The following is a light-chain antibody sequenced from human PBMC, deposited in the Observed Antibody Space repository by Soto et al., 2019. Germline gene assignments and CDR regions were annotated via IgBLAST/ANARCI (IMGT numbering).Light chain of an antibody. V-gene: IGKV1-33*01. Sequence: DIQMTQSPSSLSASVGDRVTITCQASQDINNYLNWYQQKPGKAPELLIYDAMKLEAGVPSRFSASGSRTDFSLTIDSLQPEDVATYFCQQYHKLPLTFGGGTKVEIK. J-gene: IGKJ4*01. CDR3: QQYHKLPLT. CDR1: QDINNY. CDR2: DAM.